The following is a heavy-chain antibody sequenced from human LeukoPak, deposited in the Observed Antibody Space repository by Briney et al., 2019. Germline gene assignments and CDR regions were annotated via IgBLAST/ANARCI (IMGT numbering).Heavy chain of an antibody. D-gene: IGHD3-10*01. Sequence: GGSLRLPCAASGFTFSDYYMSWIRQVPGKGLEWVSYISSSGSTIYYADSVKGRFTISRDNSKNTLYLEMNSLRAEDTAVYYCAKDIGSYYDYWGQGILITVSS. J-gene: IGHJ4*02. CDR2: ISSSGSTI. CDR1: GFTFSDYY. CDR3: AKDIGSYYDY. V-gene: IGHV3-11*04.